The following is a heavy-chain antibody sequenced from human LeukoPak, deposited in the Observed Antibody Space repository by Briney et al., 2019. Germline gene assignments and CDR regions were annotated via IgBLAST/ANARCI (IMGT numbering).Heavy chain of an antibody. CDR1: GYTFTSYG. J-gene: IGHJ4*02. CDR3: ARDRRITIFGVVITPLNY. D-gene: IGHD3-3*01. Sequence: GASVKVSCKASGYTFTSYGISWVRQAPGQGLEWMGWISAYNGNTNYAQKLQGRVTMTTDTSTSTAYMELRSLRSDDTAVYCCARDRRITIFGVVITPLNYWGQGTLVTVSS. CDR2: ISAYNGNT. V-gene: IGHV1-18*01.